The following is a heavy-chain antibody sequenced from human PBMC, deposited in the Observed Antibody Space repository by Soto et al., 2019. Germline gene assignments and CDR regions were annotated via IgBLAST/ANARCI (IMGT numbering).Heavy chain of an antibody. CDR2: IVPIFGTA. V-gene: IGHV1-69*13. D-gene: IGHD3-3*01. CDR3: ARSPVRRFLEWSRGEFDP. Sequence: SVKVSCKASGGTFSRYALSWVRQAPGQGPEWMGGIVPIFGTANYAQKFQGRVTITADESTSTAYMELSSLRSEDTAVYYCARSPVRRFLEWSRGEFDPWGQGTLVTVSS. J-gene: IGHJ5*02. CDR1: GGTFSRYA.